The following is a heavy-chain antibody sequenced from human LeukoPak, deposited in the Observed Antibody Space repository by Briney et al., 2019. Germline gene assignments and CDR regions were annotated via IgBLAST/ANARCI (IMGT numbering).Heavy chain of an antibody. J-gene: IGHJ4*02. CDR2: ISGSGGST. Sequence: GGSLRLSCAASGFTFSSYAMSWVRQAPGKGLEWVSAISGSGGSTYYTDSVKGRFTISRDNSKNTLYLQMNSLRAEDTAVYYCAKGGRYYDNSDYYRIDYWGQGTLVTVFS. D-gene: IGHD3-22*01. CDR1: GFTFSSYA. V-gene: IGHV3-23*01. CDR3: AKGGRYYDNSDYYRIDY.